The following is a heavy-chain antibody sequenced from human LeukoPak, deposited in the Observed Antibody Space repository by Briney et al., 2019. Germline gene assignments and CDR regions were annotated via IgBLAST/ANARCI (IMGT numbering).Heavy chain of an antibody. CDR1: GGSISSYY. D-gene: IGHD3-3*01. CDR3: ARGYDFWSGFWDY. V-gene: IGHV4-59*01. Sequence: SETLSLTCTVSGGSISSYYWSWIRQPPGKGLEWIGYIYYSVSTNYNPSLKSRVTISVDTSKKQFSLKLSSVTAADTAVYYCARGYDFWSGFWDYWGQGTLVTVSS. J-gene: IGHJ4*02. CDR2: IYYSVST.